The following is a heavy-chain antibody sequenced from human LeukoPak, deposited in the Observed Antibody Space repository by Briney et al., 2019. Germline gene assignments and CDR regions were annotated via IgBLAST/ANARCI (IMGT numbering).Heavy chain of an antibody. CDR1: GFTFSSYA. D-gene: IGHD3-10*01. Sequence: GGSLRLSCAASGFTFSSYAMSWVRQAPGKGLEWVTALSGSGGTPYYADSVKGRFTISRDNSNNMLFLQMNSLRAEDTAVYYCAKKSEPRLYYSSGSYLTNWGQGTLVTVSS. V-gene: IGHV3-23*01. CDR3: AKKSEPRLYYSSGSYLTN. J-gene: IGHJ4*02. CDR2: LSGSGGTP.